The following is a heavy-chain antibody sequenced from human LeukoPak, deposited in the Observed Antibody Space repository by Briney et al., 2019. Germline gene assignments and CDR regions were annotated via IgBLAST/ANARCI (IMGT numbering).Heavy chain of an antibody. CDR2: INHSGST. Sequence: SEILSLTGAVYGGSFSGYYWSWIRQPPGKGLEWIGEINHSGSTNYNPSLKSRVTISVDTSKNQFSLKLSSVTAADTAVYYCAREDTVTRVLDYWGQGTLVTVSS. CDR3: AREDTVTRVLDY. CDR1: GGSFSGYY. V-gene: IGHV4-34*01. J-gene: IGHJ4*02. D-gene: IGHD4-17*01.